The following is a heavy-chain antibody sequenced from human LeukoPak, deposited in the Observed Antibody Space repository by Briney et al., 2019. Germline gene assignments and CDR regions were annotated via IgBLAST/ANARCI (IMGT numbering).Heavy chain of an antibody. Sequence: GRSLRLSCAASGFTFSSYGMHWVRQAPGKGLEWVAVIWYDGSNKYYADSVKGRFTISRDNSKNTLYLQMNSLRAEDTAVYYCACPYGDNPAAYYFDYWGQGTLVTVSS. V-gene: IGHV3-33*01. D-gene: IGHD4-23*01. CDR3: ACPYGDNPAAYYFDY. J-gene: IGHJ4*02. CDR2: IWYDGSNK. CDR1: GFTFSSYG.